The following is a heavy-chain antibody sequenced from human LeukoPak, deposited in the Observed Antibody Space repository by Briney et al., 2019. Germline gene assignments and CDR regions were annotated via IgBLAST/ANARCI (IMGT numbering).Heavy chain of an antibody. J-gene: IGHJ6*02. CDR2: IYYSGST. CDR1: GGSISSSSYY. D-gene: IGHD3-10*01. CDR3: ARGLSRYYGSGTSYGMDV. V-gene: IGHV4-39*01. Sequence: SETLSLTCIVSGGSISSSSYYWGWISQPPGKGLEWLGSIYYSGSTYYNPSLKSRVTISVDTSKNQFSLKLSSVTAADTAVYYCARGLSRYYGSGTSYGMDVWGQGTTVTVSS.